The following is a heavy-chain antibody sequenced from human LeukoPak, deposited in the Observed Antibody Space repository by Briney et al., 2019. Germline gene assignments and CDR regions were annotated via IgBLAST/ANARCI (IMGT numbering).Heavy chain of an antibody. CDR3: ARGLRYIWFDP. Sequence: SQTLSLTCTVSSGSLRRYYWSWIRQPAGRGLEWIVPIYTSESTNYNPSLKSRVTMSEDTSKNQFALKLSSVTAADTAVYYCARGLRYIWFDPWGQGTLVTVSS. V-gene: IGHV4-4*07. J-gene: IGHJ5*02. CDR2: IYTSEST. CDR1: SGSLRRYY.